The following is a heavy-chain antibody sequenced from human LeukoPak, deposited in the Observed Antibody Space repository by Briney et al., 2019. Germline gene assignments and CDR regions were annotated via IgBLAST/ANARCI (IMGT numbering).Heavy chain of an antibody. CDR2: INPAGTET. J-gene: IGHJ4*02. CDR1: GFSFSAYW. Sequence: PGGSLRLSCAASGFSFSAYWVTWVRQAPGAGLEWVANINPAGTETYYVDPVKGRFTISRDNAKNLLYLQMNSLRAEDTAVYYCARFGYVAAVDLWGQGTLVTVSS. CDR3: ARFGYVAAVDL. V-gene: IGHV3-7*01. D-gene: IGHD2-15*01.